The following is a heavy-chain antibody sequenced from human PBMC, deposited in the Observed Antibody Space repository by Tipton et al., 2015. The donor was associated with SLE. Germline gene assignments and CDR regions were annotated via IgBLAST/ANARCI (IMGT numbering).Heavy chain of an antibody. CDR3: ATLSLPYADYEMN. Sequence: TLSLTCTVSGGTISTGRYFWSWIRQPAGKGLEWIGHIFPTGDTNYNPSLKSRVSISGDTSKNQFSLKLSSVTPADTAVYYCATLSLPYADYEMNWGQGTLVTVSS. CDR1: GGTISTGRYF. V-gene: IGHV4-61*09. J-gene: IGHJ4*02. D-gene: IGHD4-17*01. CDR2: IFPTGDT.